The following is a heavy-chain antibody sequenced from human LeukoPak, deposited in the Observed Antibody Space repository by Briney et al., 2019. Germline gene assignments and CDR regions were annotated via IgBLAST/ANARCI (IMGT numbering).Heavy chain of an antibody. CDR2: INHSGST. V-gene: IGHV4-34*01. D-gene: IGHD5-24*01. Sequence: YPSETLSLTCAVYGGSFSGYYWSWIRQPPGKGLEWIGEINHSGSTNYNPSLKSRVTISVDTSKNQFSLKLRSVTAADTAVYYCAREDAEQMDNSFDIWGQGTMVTVSS. J-gene: IGHJ3*02. CDR1: GGSFSGYY. CDR3: AREDAEQMDNSFDI.